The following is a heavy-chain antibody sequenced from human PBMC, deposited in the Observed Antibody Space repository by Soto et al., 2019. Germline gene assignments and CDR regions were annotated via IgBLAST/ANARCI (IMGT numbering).Heavy chain of an antibody. CDR1: GFTFSSYA. Sequence: GSLRLSCAASGFTFSSYAMSWVRQAPGKGLEWVSAISGSGDDTFYADSMKGRFTISRDNSKDTLYLQINSLRAEDTAVYYCANPIPKTGTTFGFWGQGTLVTVSS. V-gene: IGHV3-23*01. CDR2: ISGSGDDT. D-gene: IGHD1-1*01. J-gene: IGHJ4*02. CDR3: ANPIPKTGTTFGF.